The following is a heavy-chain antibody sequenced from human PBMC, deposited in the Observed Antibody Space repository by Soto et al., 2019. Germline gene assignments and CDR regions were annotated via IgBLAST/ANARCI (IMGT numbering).Heavy chain of an antibody. J-gene: IGHJ4*02. CDR1: GVTFSEYY. CDR3: VRDYMTTVTNRYLDY. D-gene: IGHD4-4*01. V-gene: IGHV3-11*01. CDR2: ISGSGGTT. Sequence: PGGFLRLSCAATGVTFSEYYMSWIRQAPGKRLEWVSYISGSGGTTYYGDSVRGRFTISRDNAKNSLSLQMNSLRGEDTAVYYRVRDYMTTVTNRYLDYWGQGTLVTVSS.